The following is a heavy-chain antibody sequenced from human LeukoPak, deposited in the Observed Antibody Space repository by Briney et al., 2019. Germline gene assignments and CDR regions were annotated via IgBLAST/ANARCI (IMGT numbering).Heavy chain of an antibody. Sequence: PETLSLTCTVSGGSISSYYWSWIRQPPGKGLEWIGYIYYSGRTNYNPSLKSRVTMSVDTSKNQFSLKLSSVTAADTAVYYCAREGDNRGYYYYDYWGQGTLVTVSS. CDR1: GGSISSYY. CDR2: IYYSGRT. CDR3: AREGDNRGYYYYDY. J-gene: IGHJ4*02. D-gene: IGHD3-22*01. V-gene: IGHV4-59*01.